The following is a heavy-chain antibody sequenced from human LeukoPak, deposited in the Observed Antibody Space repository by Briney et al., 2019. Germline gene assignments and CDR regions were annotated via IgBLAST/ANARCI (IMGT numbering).Heavy chain of an antibody. CDR3: AELGITMIGGV. CDR1: GLTSSHYW. V-gene: IGHV3-7*01. J-gene: IGHJ6*04. D-gene: IGHD3-10*02. Sequence: PGGSLRLSCAASGLTSSHYWMRWVRQAPGKGLECVANINQDGSYTYYVDSVKGRFTMSRDNAKNSLYLQMNSLRAEDTAVYYCAELGITMIGGVWGKGTTVTISS. CDR2: INQDGSYT.